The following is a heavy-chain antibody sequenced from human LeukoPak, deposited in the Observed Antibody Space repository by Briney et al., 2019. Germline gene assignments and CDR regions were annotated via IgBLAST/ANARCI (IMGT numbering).Heavy chain of an antibody. Sequence: SETLSLTCTVSGGSISSNYWTWIRQPPGKGLEWIGYIYYSGTTNYNPSLKSRVTISVDTSKNHFSLKLSSVTAADTAVYYCATHSYCSSTSCYNDWGQGTLVTVSS. CDR3: ATHSYCSSTSCYND. V-gene: IGHV4-59*08. J-gene: IGHJ4*02. CDR1: GGSISSNY. CDR2: IYYSGTT. D-gene: IGHD2-2*02.